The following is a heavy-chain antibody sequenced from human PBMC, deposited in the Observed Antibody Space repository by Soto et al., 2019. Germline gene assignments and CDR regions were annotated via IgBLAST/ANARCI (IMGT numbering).Heavy chain of an antibody. J-gene: IGHJ5*02. V-gene: IGHV1-3*01. CDR1: GYTFTSYA. Sequence: ASVKVSCKASGYTFTSYAMHWVRQAPGQGLEWMGWINAGNGNTKYSQKFQGRVTITRDTSASTAYMELSSLRSEDTAVYYCARDRAYGGGDCYSSWFDPWGQGTLVTVSS. CDR2: INAGNGNT. D-gene: IGHD2-21*02. CDR3: ARDRAYGGGDCYSSWFDP.